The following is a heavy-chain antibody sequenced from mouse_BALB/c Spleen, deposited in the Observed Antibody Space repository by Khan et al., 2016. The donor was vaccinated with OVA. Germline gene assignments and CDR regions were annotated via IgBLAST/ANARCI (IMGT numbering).Heavy chain of an antibody. CDR2: ISFSGST. Sequence: EVQLQESGPGLVKPSQSLSLTCTVTGYSITSGYGWNWIRQFPGNKLEWMGYISFSGSTNYNPSLKSRISITRDTAKNQFFLQLNSVTTEDTATYYCARTARIKYWGQGTTLTVSS. CDR3: ARTARIKY. CDR1: GYSITSGYG. V-gene: IGHV3-2*02. J-gene: IGHJ2*01. D-gene: IGHD1-2*01.